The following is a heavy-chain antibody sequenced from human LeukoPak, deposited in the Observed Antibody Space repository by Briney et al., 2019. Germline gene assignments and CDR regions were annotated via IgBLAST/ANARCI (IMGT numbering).Heavy chain of an antibody. CDR1: GFTSSSYS. Sequence: GGSLRLPCAASGFTSSSYSMNWVRQAPGKGLEWVSSISSSSSYIYYADSVKGRFTISRDNAKNSLYLQMNSLRAEDTAVYYCARAWQDIVVVPAAIGYWGQGTLVTVSS. V-gene: IGHV3-21*01. CDR3: ARAWQDIVVVPAAIGY. J-gene: IGHJ4*02. CDR2: ISSSSSYI. D-gene: IGHD2-2*01.